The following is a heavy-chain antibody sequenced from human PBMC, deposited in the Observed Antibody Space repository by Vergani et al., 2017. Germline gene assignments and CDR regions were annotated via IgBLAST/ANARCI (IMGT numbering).Heavy chain of an antibody. CDR2: IIPIFGTA. Sequence: QVQLVQSGAEVKKPGSSVKVSCKASGGTFSSYAISWVRQAPGQGLEWMGRIIPIFGTANYAQKFQGRVTITADESTSTAYMKLSSLRSEDTAVYYCARDSGSSSWYYDYYYGMDVWGQGTTVTVSS. D-gene: IGHD6-13*01. CDR3: ARDSGSSSWYYDYYYGMDV. V-gene: IGHV1-69*13. CDR1: GGTFSSYA. J-gene: IGHJ6*02.